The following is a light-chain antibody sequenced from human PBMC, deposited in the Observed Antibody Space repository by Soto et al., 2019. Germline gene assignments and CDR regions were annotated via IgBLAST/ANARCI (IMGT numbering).Light chain of an antibody. V-gene: IGKV1-5*01. CDR1: ESVTIW. CDR3: EQYDSRSPWT. J-gene: IGKJ1*01. Sequence: DIQLTQSPSSLSASVGDRVTITCRASESVTIWLAWYQQKPGKAPRLLIYDASTLEGGVPSRFSASGSGTEFTLTISSLQPDDFATYYCEQYDSRSPWTFGQGTKIEIK. CDR2: DAS.